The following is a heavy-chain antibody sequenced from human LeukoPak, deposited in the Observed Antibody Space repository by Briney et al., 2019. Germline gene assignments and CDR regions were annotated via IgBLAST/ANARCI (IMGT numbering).Heavy chain of an antibody. CDR3: ARGRNWETFYHYCMDV. J-gene: IGHJ6*03. CDR1: GGSFSGYY. D-gene: IGHD1-14*01. CDR2: INHSGNT. Sequence: SETLSLTCGVSGGSFSGYYWTWIRQLPGKGLEWMGEINHSGNTIYNPSLKSRVTISIDTSENQISLNMRSVTAADTAVYYCARGRNWETFYHYCMDVWGNGTTVTVSS. V-gene: IGHV4-34*01.